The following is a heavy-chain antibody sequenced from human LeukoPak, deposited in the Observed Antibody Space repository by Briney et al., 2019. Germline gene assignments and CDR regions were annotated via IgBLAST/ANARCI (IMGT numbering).Heavy chain of an antibody. V-gene: IGHV3-23*01. CDR1: GFTFSSYA. Sequence: GGSLRLSCAASGFTFSSYAMSWVRQAPGKGLEWVSAISGSGGSTYYADSVKGRFTISRDNSKNTLYLQMNSLRAEDTAVYYCARDRASYDFWSGCNYMDVWGKGTTVTVSS. CDR2: ISGSGGST. J-gene: IGHJ6*03. CDR3: ARDRASYDFWSGCNYMDV. D-gene: IGHD3-3*01.